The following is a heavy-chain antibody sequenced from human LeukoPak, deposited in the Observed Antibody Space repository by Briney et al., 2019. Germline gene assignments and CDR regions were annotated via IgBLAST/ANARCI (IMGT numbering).Heavy chain of an antibody. Sequence: SETLSLTCTVSGDSISSSSYYWGWIRQPPGKGLEWMGSIYYSGSTYYNPSLKSRVTISVDRSKNQFSLKLSSVTAADTAVYYCARGGASIAARNFDYWGQGTLVTVSS. CDR2: IYYSGST. CDR1: GDSISSSSYY. D-gene: IGHD6-6*01. CDR3: ARGGASIAARNFDY. J-gene: IGHJ4*02. V-gene: IGHV4-39*07.